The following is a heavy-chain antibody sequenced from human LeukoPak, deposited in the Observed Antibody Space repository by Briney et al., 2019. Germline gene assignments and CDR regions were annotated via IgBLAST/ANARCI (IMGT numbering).Heavy chain of an antibody. CDR2: ISSSGSTI. D-gene: IGHD2-15*01. CDR1: GFTFSSYE. V-gene: IGHV3-48*03. Sequence: GGSLRLSCAASGFTFSSYEMNWVRQAPGKGLEWVSYISSSGSTIYYADSVKGRFTISRDSSKNTLYLQMNNLRAGDAAVYYCAKAPVTTCSGAYCYPFDYWSQGTLVTVSS. CDR3: AKAPVTTCSGAYCYPFDY. J-gene: IGHJ4*02.